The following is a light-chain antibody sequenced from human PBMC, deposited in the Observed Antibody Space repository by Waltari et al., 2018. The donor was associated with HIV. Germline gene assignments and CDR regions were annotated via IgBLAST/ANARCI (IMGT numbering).Light chain of an antibody. CDR3: DPRDSSGNNLV. Sequence: SSELTQDPAVSVALGQTVRITCQGDSLRKYYASWYQQKPGQAPILVIYGKNNRPSGIPDRFSGSSSGNTASLTITGAQAEDEADYYCDPRDSSGNNLVFGGGTKLTVL. V-gene: IGLV3-19*01. J-gene: IGLJ2*01. CDR1: SLRKYY. CDR2: GKN.